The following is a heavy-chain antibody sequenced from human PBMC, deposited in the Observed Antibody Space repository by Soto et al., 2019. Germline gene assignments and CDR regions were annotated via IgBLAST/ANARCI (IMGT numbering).Heavy chain of an antibody. CDR3: AKLRDFVVLPAGILDY. CDR2: ISGGGDTT. Sequence: EVQLLESGGGLVQPGGSLRLTCAASGFTFSSYGISWIRLSPGKGLEWVSVISGGGDTTYYTPSVKGRFTISRYDFRNTLYLQMNSLRTEDTAIYDCAKLRDFVVLPAGILDYWGPGTLVTVSS. V-gene: IGHV3-23*01. CDR1: GFTFSSYG. D-gene: IGHD2-8*01. J-gene: IGHJ4*02.